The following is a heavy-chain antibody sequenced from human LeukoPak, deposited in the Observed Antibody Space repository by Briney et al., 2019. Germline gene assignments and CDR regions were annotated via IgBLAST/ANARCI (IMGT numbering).Heavy chain of an antibody. CDR2: IIPIFGTA. J-gene: IGHJ5*02. Sequence: GASVKVSCKASGGTFSSYAISWVRQAPGQGLEWMGGIIPIFGTANYAQKLQGRVTITADESTSTAYMELSSLRSEDTAVYYCARMDDFFFDPWGQGTLVTVPS. V-gene: IGHV1-69*13. CDR1: GGTFSSYA. D-gene: IGHD3-3*01. CDR3: ARMDDFFFDP.